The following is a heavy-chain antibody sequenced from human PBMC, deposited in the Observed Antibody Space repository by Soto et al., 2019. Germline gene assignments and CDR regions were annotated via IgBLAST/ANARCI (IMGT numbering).Heavy chain of an antibody. D-gene: IGHD4-17*01. CDR2: VSGSGGST. V-gene: IGHV3-23*01. Sequence: GGSLRLSCAASGLTFSSDAMSWVRQAPGKGLEWVSAVSGSGGSTYYADSVKDRFTISRDNSKNTLYLQMNSLRAEDTAVYYCAKSYGAWRYYGTHVWGPWTTVTISS. J-gene: IGHJ6*02. CDR3: AKSYGAWRYYGTHV. CDR1: GLTFSSDA.